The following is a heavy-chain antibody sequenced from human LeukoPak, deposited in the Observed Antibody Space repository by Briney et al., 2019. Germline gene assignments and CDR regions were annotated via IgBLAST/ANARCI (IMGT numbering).Heavy chain of an antibody. CDR2: INPKSGGA. V-gene: IGHV1-2*02. D-gene: IGHD3-22*01. CDR3: ARGNYYDTSGYYPDY. Sequence: ASVKVSCKASGYTFTGYYMHWVRQAPGQGLEWMGWINPKSGGANYAQKFQGRVTMTRDTSISTAYVELSRLRSDDTAVYYCARGNYYDTSGYYPDYWGQGTLVTVSS. J-gene: IGHJ4*02. CDR1: GYTFTGYY.